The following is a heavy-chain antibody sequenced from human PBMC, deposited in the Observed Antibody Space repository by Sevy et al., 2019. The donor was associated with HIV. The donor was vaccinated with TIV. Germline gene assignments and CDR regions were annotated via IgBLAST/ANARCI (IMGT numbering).Heavy chain of an antibody. D-gene: IGHD5-18*01. CDR1: GFTFSSYE. Sequence: GESLKISCAASGFTFSSYEMNWVRQAPGKGLEWVSYISSSGSTIYYADSVKGRFTISRENTKNSLYLQMNSLRAEDTAVYFCARDRAYSALDYWGQGTLVTVSS. J-gene: IGHJ4*02. CDR3: ARDRAYSALDY. V-gene: IGHV3-48*03. CDR2: ISSSGSTI.